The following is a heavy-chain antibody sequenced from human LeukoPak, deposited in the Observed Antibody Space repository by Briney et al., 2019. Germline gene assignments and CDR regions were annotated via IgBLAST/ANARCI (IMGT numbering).Heavy chain of an antibody. D-gene: IGHD1-26*01. CDR2: IYYSGST. CDR1: GGSISSSSYY. Sequence: SETLSLTCTVSGGSISSSSYYWGWIRQPPGKGLEWIGSIYYSGSTYYNPSLKGRVTISVDTSKNQFSLKLSSVTAADTAVYYCARLSGELPRDFDYWGQGTLVTVSS. J-gene: IGHJ4*02. CDR3: ARLSGELPRDFDY. V-gene: IGHV4-39*01.